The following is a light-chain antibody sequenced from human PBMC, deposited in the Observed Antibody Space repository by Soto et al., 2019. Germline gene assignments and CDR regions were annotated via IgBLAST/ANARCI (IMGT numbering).Light chain of an antibody. CDR1: QSVSSSY. CDR3: QQYGNSPT. J-gene: IGKJ1*01. CDR2: GAS. V-gene: IGKV3-20*01. Sequence: EIVLTQSPGTLSLSPGERATLSCRASQSVSSSYLAWYQQKPGQAPRLLIYGASSRATGIPDRFSGSGSGTDFTLTISRLEPEDFAVYYCQQYGNSPTFGQWTKVEIK.